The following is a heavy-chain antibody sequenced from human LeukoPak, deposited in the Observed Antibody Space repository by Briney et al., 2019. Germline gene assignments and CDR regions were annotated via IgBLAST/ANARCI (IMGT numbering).Heavy chain of an antibody. V-gene: IGHV4-39*01. CDR2: IYYSGST. D-gene: IGHD3-9*01. J-gene: IGHJ3*02. CDR1: GGSISSSAYH. CDR3: QRPGYDILTGYYHAFDI. Sequence: SETLSLTCTVSGGSISSSAYHLGWIRQPPGKGLEWIGSIYYSGSTYYNPSLKSRVTISVDTSKNQFSLKLSSVTAAYTAFYYWQRPGYDILTGYYHAFDIWGQGTMVTVSS.